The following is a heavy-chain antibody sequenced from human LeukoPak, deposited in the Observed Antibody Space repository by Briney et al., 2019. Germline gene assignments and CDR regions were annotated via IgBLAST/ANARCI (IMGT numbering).Heavy chain of an antibody. J-gene: IGHJ5*02. Sequence: GGSLRLSCAASGFTFSSYGMHWVRQAPGKGLEWVSGINWNGGSTGYADSVKGRFTISRDNAKNSLYLQMNSLRAEDTALYYCARVKVQQQLVLVGWFDPWGQGTLVTVSS. CDR3: ARVKVQQQLVLVGWFDP. CDR1: GFTFSSYG. D-gene: IGHD6-13*01. V-gene: IGHV3-20*04. CDR2: INWNGGST.